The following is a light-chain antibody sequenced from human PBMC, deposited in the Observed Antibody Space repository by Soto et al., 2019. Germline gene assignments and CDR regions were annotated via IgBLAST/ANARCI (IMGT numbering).Light chain of an antibody. Sequence: QSALTQPRSVSGSPRQSVTISCTGTSSDVGGYNYVSWYQQHPGKAPKLMIFDVSQRPSGVPDRFSGSKSGNTASLTISGLQAEDEADYYCCSYAGNHDVFGTGTKLTVL. CDR2: DVS. V-gene: IGLV2-11*01. CDR3: CSYAGNHDV. J-gene: IGLJ1*01. CDR1: SSDVGGYNY.